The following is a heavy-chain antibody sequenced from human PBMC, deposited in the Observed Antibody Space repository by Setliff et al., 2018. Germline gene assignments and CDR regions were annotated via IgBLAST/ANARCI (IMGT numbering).Heavy chain of an antibody. Sequence: LRLSCAASGFTFSGYYMQWVRQAPGKGLEWVSAISGSGGSTYYADSVKGRFTISRDNSKNTLYLQMNSLRAEDTAVYYCAKYSSSWGGYYYYYYYMDVWGKGTTVTVSS. CDR2: ISGSGGST. D-gene: IGHD6-13*01. CDR1: GFTFSGYY. J-gene: IGHJ6*03. V-gene: IGHV3-23*01. CDR3: AKYSSSWGGYYYYYYYMDV.